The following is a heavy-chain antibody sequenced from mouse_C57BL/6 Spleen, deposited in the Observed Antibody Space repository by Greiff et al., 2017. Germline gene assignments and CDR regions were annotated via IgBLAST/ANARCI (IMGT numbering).Heavy chain of an antibody. V-gene: IGHV1-52*01. D-gene: IGHD1-1*01. CDR2: IDPSDSDT. Sequence: QVQLQQPGAELVRPGSSVKLSCTASGYTFTSYWMHWVKQRPIQGLEWIGNIDPSDSDTYYNQKLKDQATLTVDKSSSTPYMQLSILTSEDTAVYYGAIGLITTPDYWGQGTTLTVSS. CDR3: AIGLITTPDY. J-gene: IGHJ2*01. CDR1: GYTFTSYW.